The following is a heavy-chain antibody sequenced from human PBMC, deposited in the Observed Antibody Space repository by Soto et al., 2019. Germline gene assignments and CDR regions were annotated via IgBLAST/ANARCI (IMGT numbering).Heavy chain of an antibody. CDR3: ARWSAAMDY. J-gene: IGHJ4*02. D-gene: IGHD2-2*01. Sequence: QVQLVESGGDLVEPGGSLRLSCAASGFTFSDYYMTWVRQAPGKGLEWVSYIRGSGRATFYADYVKGRLTISRDNAKNSLYLQMSSLRTEDTAMYYCARWSAAMDYWGQGILVTVSS. CDR2: IRGSGRAT. CDR1: GFTFSDYY. V-gene: IGHV3-11*01.